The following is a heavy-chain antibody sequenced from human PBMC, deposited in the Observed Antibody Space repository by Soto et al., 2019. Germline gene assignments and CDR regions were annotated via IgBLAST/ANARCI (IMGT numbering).Heavy chain of an antibody. CDR1: GFSLSTSGMC. D-gene: IGHD3-22*01. Sequence: SGPTLVNPTQTLTLTCTFSGFSLSTSGMCVSWIRQPPGKALEWLALINWDDDKYYSTSLKTRLTISKDTSKNQVVLTMTNMDPVDTATYYCARTGGYYDSSVYYPWAAFDIWGQGTMVTVS. CDR3: ARTGGYYDSSVYYPWAAFDI. J-gene: IGHJ3*02. V-gene: IGHV2-70*01. CDR2: INWDDDK.